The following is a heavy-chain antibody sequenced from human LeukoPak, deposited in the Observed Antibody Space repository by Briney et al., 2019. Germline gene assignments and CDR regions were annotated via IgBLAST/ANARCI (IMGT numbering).Heavy chain of an antibody. J-gene: IGHJ4*01. V-gene: IGHV3-23*01. D-gene: IGHD3-16*01. CDR1: GFTFSSHA. CDR3: ARGLPLGDY. CDR2: ISASGGTT. Sequence: GGSLRLSCAASGFTFSSHAMSWVRQAPGKGLEWVCGISASGGTTHSADSVKGRFTISRDNSKNTLYLEMNSLRADDTAVYYCARGLPLGDYWGHGTLVTVST.